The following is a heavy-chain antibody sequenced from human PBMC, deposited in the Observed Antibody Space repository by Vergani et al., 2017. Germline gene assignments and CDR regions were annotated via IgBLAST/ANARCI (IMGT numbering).Heavy chain of an antibody. Sequence: QVQLQESGPGLVKPSETLSLTCTVSGGSISSYYWSWIRQPPGKGLEWIGYIYYSGSTYYNPSLKSRVTISVDTSKNQFSLKLSSVTAADTAVYYCARSHSSSSGQLDYWGQGTLVTVSS. CDR3: ARSHSSSSGQLDY. D-gene: IGHD6-6*01. CDR2: IYYSGST. V-gene: IGHV4-59*12. J-gene: IGHJ4*02. CDR1: GGSISSYY.